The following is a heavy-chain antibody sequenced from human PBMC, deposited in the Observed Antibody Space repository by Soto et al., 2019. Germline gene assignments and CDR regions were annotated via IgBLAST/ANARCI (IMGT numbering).Heavy chain of an antibody. V-gene: IGHV3-30-3*01. CDR2: ISYDGSNK. CDR3: ARDPLWGTAMVLWYFDL. D-gene: IGHD5-18*01. CDR1: GFTFSSYA. J-gene: IGHJ2*01. Sequence: QVQLVESGGGVVQPGRSLRLSCAASGFTFSSYAMHWVRQAPGKGLEWVAVISYDGSNKYYADSVKGRFTISRDNSKNTLYLQMISLRAEDTAVSSCARDPLWGTAMVLWYFDLWGRGTLVTVSS.